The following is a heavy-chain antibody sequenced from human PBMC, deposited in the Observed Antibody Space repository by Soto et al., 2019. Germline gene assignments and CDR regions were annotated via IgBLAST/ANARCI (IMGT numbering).Heavy chain of an antibody. CDR3: TRGSGH. Sequence: EVQLVESGGGLVQPGGSLTLSCAASGFTFRSFWMNWVRQAPGKGPEWVANLNEDGTETDYVDSVKGRFTISRDNAKNSLYLQMNSLKADDTAMYYCTRGSGHWGQGTLVTVSS. CDR1: GFTFRSFW. D-gene: IGHD3-10*01. CDR2: LNEDGTET. J-gene: IGHJ4*02. V-gene: IGHV3-7*03.